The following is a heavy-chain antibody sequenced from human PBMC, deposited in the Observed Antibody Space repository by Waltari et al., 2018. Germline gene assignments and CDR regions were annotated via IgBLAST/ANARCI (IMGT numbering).Heavy chain of an antibody. Sequence: QITLKESGPTLVKPTQTLTLTCTFSGFSLSTSGVGVGWIRQPPGKALEWLALIYWNDDKRDSPSLKSRLTITKDTSKNQVVLTMTNMDPVDTATYYCALPDYCTGGVCYTDYWGQGTLVTVSS. J-gene: IGHJ4*02. CDR3: ALPDYCTGGVCYTDY. CDR1: GFSLSTSGVG. V-gene: IGHV2-5*01. CDR2: IYWNDDK. D-gene: IGHD2-8*02.